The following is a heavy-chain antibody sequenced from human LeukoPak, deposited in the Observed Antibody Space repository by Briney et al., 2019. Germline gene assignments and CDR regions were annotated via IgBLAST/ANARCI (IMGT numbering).Heavy chain of an antibody. CDR2: MNPNSGNT. Sequence: ASVKVSCKASGYTFTSYDINWVRQATGQGLEWTGWMNPNSGNTGYAQKFQGRVTMTRNTSISTAYMELSSLRSEDTAVYYCARADGYSGYDSLGNPKYYYYGMDVWGQGTTVTVSS. D-gene: IGHD5-12*01. J-gene: IGHJ6*02. V-gene: IGHV1-8*01. CDR3: ARADGYSGYDSLGNPKYYYYGMDV. CDR1: GYTFTSYD.